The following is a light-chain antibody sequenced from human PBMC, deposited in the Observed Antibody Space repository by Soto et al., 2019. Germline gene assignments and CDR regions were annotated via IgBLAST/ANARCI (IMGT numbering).Light chain of an antibody. CDR2: AAS. Sequence: DIQMTQSPSTLSASVGDRVTITCRASQSISGSLAWYQQKPGKAPKLLIYAASNLKSGVPSSFSGSGSGTEYTLTISSLQPDDSASYYCQQYNGYWTFGQGTRVEIK. V-gene: IGKV1-5*03. J-gene: IGKJ1*01. CDR1: QSISGS. CDR3: QQYNGYWT.